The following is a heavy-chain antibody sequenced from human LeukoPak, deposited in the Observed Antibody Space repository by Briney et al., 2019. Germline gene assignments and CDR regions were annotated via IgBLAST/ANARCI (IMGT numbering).Heavy chain of an antibody. CDR1: GFTFSSCW. CDR2: IKQDGSEK. Sequence: PGGSLRLFCAASGFTFSSCWMSGVRQAPGKGREGVANIKQDGSEKYYVDSVKGRFTISRDNAKNSLYLQMNSLRAEDTAVYHCAREEYYDFWSGWTSHYGMDVWGQGTTVTVPS. D-gene: IGHD3-3*01. J-gene: IGHJ6*02. CDR3: AREEYYDFWSGWTSHYGMDV. V-gene: IGHV3-7*01.